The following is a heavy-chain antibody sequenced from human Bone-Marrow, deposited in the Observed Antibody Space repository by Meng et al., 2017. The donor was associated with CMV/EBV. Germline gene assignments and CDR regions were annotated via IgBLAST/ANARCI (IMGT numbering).Heavy chain of an antibody. J-gene: IGHJ4*02. CDR1: GFTFSSYW. V-gene: IGHV3-74*01. CDR3: ATYYDNSGPIHY. CDR2: INSDGSST. D-gene: IGHD3-22*01. Sequence: GESLKISCAASGFTFSSYWMHWVRQAPGKGLVWVSRINSDGSSTSYADSVKGRFTISRDNAKNTLYLQMNSLRAEDTAVYYCATYYDNSGPIHYWGQGTLVTVSS.